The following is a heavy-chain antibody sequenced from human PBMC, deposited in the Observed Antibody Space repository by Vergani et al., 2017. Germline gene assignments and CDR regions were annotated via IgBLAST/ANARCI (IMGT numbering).Heavy chain of an antibody. CDR2: INACNGNT. CDR1: GYTFTSYA. CDR3: ARDHLGYCSSTSCYGNNWFDP. J-gene: IGHJ5*02. V-gene: IGHV1-3*01. Sequence: QVQLVQSGAEVKKPGASVKVSCKASGYTFTSYAMHWVRQAPGQRLEWMGWINACNGNTKYSQKFQGRVTITRDTSASTAYMELSSLRSEDTAVYYCARDHLGYCSSTSCYGNNWFDPWGQGTLVTVSS. D-gene: IGHD2-2*01.